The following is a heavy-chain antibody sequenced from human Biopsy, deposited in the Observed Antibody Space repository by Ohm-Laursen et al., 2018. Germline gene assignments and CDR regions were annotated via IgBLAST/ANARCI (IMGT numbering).Heavy chain of an antibody. Sequence: GSLRLSCAASGFTFSDYYMSWIRQAPGKGLEWLSYISGSGTTIFYADSVMGRFTVSRDNAKNSLYLQMNSLTVEDTAVYYCARDGAGSYHDYWGQGTLVTVSS. CDR1: GFTFSDYY. CDR3: ARDGAGSYHDY. D-gene: IGHD3-10*01. J-gene: IGHJ4*02. CDR2: ISGSGTTI. V-gene: IGHV3-11*01.